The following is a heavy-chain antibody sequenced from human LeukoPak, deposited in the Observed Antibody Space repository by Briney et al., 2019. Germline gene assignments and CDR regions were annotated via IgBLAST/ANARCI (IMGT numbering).Heavy chain of an antibody. D-gene: IGHD5-24*01. CDR1: GGSISSYY. CDR2: IYYSGST. J-gene: IGHJ4*02. Sequence: PSETLSLTCTVSGGSISSYYWSWIRQPPGKGLEWIGYIYYSGSTNYNPSLKSRVTISVDTSKNQFSLKLSSVTAADTAVYYCARDGMANGFGYWGQGTLVTASS. CDR3: ARDGMANGFGY. V-gene: IGHV4-59*01.